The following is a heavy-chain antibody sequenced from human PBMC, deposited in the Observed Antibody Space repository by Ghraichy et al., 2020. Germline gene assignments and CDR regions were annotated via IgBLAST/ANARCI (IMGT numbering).Heavy chain of an antibody. D-gene: IGHD3-22*01. J-gene: IGHJ3*01. Sequence: ASVKVSCKGSGYTFSDYYMHWVRQAPGQGLEWMGWIYPNSGVTSYAQSFQGSVTMTSDTSISTVYMELSSLRSDDTAVFYCARGPPYYDTSGLYYRDWGQGTLVTVSS. V-gene: IGHV1-2*02. CDR3: ARGPPYYDTSGLYYRD. CDR2: IYPNSGVT. CDR1: GYTFSDYY.